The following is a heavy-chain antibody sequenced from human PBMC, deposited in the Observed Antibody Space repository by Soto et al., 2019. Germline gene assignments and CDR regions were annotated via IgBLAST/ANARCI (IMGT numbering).Heavy chain of an antibody. CDR2: IYYSGTT. V-gene: IGHV4-31*03. CDR1: GDSMSSGGYY. J-gene: IGHJ5*02. Sequence: VQLQESGPGLVKPSQTLSLTCTVSGDSMSSGGYYWNWIRQHPGKGLEWIGHIYYSGTTYYNPSLKCRLLISVDTSTNQFALTLRFVAAAVSAVYYCARVSTIIVVVTVIPGWFDPWGQGSLVTVSS. CDR3: ARVSTIIVVVTVIPGWFDP. D-gene: IGHD2-21*02.